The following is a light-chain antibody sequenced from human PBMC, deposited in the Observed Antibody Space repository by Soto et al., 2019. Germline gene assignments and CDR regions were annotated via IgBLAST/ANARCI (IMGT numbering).Light chain of an antibody. CDR1: QGISSY. CDR2: AAS. CDR3: QQYYRYPPIT. J-gene: IGKJ5*01. Sequence: IRIIKKTSSLSASTGDRVTITCRASQGISSYLAWYQQKPGKAPKLLIYAASTLQSGVPSRFSGSGSGTDFTLTISCLQSEDFATYYCQQYYRYPPITCGQGTRMEIK. V-gene: IGKV1-8*01.